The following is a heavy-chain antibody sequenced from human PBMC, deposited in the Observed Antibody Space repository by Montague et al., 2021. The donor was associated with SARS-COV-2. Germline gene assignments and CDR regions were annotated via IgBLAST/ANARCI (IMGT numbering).Heavy chain of an antibody. CDR3: ARLSIGGPLIRWFDS. J-gene: IGHJ5*01. D-gene: IGHD3-3*01. Sequence: SETLSLTCTVSGYSVTSSYWSWIRQPPGKGLQWIGFISHSGITXXXSXXXXRVAISVNTSKNHFSLKLGSATAADTAVYYCARLSIGGPLIRWFDSWGQGTLVTVSS. V-gene: IGHV4-59*02. CDR1: GYSVTSSY. CDR2: ISHSGIT.